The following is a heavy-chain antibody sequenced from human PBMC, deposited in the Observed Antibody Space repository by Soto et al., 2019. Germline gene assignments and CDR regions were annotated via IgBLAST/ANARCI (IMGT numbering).Heavy chain of an antibody. CDR1: GGSISSGGYY. V-gene: IGHV4-39*01. CDR2: IYYSGST. D-gene: IGHD3-9*01. J-gene: IGHJ6*03. Sequence: SETLSLTCTVSGGSISSGGYYWGWIRQPPGKGLEWIGSIYYSGSTYYNPSLKSRVTISVDTSKNQFSLKLSSVTAADTAVYYCAGKLRYFDWLLPLYYYYYYMDVRGKGTTVTVSS. CDR3: AGKLRYFDWLLPLYYYYYYMDV.